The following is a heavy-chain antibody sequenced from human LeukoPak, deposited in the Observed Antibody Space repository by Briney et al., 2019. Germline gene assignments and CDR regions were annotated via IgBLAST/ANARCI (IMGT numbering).Heavy chain of an antibody. Sequence: SETLSLTCTVSGGSTSSGSYYWSWIRQPAGKGLEWIGRIYTSGSTNYNPSLKSRVTISVDTSKNQFSLKLSSVTAADTAVYYCARDLIAVAGTFWFDPWGQGTLVTVSS. CDR1: GGSTSSGSYY. D-gene: IGHD6-19*01. V-gene: IGHV4-61*02. CDR2: IYTSGST. J-gene: IGHJ5*02. CDR3: ARDLIAVAGTFWFDP.